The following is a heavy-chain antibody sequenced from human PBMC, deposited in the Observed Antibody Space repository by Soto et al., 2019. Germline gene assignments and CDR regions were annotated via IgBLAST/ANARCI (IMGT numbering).Heavy chain of an antibody. V-gene: IGHV4-31*03. CDR3: ARDDYGGNSY. D-gene: IGHD4-17*01. J-gene: IGHJ4*02. Sequence: SETMSLTCTVSGGSISSGGYYWSWIRQHPGKGLEWIGYIYYSGSTYYNPSLKSRVTISVDTSKNQFSLKLSSVTAADTAVYYCARDDYGGNSYWGQGTLVTVSA. CDR2: IYYSGST. CDR1: GGSISSGGYY.